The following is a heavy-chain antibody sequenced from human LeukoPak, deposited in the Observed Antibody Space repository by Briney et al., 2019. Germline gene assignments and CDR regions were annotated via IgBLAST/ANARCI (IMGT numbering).Heavy chain of an antibody. D-gene: IGHD6-13*01. CDR1: GFTFTTHW. Sequence: PGGSLRLSCAASGFTFTTHWMSWVRQAPGKGLEWVAVISYDGSNKYYAHSVKGRFTISRDNSKNTLYLQMNSLRAEDTAVYYCAKEAYSSSWYYYYYGMDVWGQGTTVTVSS. CDR3: AKEAYSSSWYYYYYGMDV. CDR2: ISYDGSNK. V-gene: IGHV3-30*18. J-gene: IGHJ6*02.